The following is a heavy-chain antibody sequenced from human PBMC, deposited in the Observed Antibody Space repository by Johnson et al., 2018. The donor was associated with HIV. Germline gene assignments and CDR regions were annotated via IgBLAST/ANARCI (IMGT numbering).Heavy chain of an antibody. CDR1: GFTFSSYA. Sequence: VQLVESGGGFVQPGRSLRLSCAASGFTFSSYAMSWVRQAPGKGLEWVSAISGSGGSTYYADSVKGRFTISRDNSKNTLYLQMNSLRADDTAVYYCAKTSRGSSWLFDAFDIWGQGTMVTVSS. J-gene: IGHJ3*02. CDR3: AKTSRGSSWLFDAFDI. D-gene: IGHD6-13*01. CDR2: ISGSGGST. V-gene: IGHV3-23*04.